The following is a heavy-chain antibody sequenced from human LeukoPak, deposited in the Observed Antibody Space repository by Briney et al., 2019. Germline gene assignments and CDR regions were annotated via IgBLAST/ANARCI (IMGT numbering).Heavy chain of an antibody. Sequence: PGGSLRLSCAASGFTFSSYAMSWVRQAPGKGLEWVSAISGSGVSTYYADSVKGRFTISRDNSKNTLYLQMNSLRAEDTAVYYCATGRDIVGATKWVFDYWGQGTLVTVSS. CDR1: GFTFSSYA. D-gene: IGHD1-26*01. CDR2: ISGSGVST. V-gene: IGHV3-23*01. CDR3: ATGRDIVGATKWVFDY. J-gene: IGHJ4*02.